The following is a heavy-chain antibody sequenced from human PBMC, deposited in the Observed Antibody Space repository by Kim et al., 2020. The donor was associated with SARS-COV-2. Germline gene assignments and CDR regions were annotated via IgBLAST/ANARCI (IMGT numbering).Heavy chain of an antibody. CDR1: GGTFSSYA. D-gene: IGHD5-18*01. J-gene: IGHJ6*02. V-gene: IGHV1-69*04. CDR3: ARGRYSYGPYYYYGMDV. CDR2: IIPILGIA. Sequence: SVKVSCKASGGTFSSYAISWVRQAPGQGLEWMGRIIPILGIANYAQKFQGRVTITADKSTSTAYMELSSLRSEDTAVYYCARGRYSYGPYYYYGMDVWGQGTTVTVSS.